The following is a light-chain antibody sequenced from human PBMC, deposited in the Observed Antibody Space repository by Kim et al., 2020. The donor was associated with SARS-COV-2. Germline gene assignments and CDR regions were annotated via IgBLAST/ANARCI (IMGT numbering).Light chain of an antibody. CDR3: QQYDKWPPT. CDR2: DAS. Sequence: EVVLTQSPATMSLSPGERATLSCRASQSVSSYLAWYQQKPGQSPRLLISDASNRATGIPARFSGSGSATDFTLTISTLEAEDFAVYYCQQYDKWPPTFGQVTRLEIK. J-gene: IGKJ5*01. CDR1: QSVSSY. V-gene: IGKV3-11*01.